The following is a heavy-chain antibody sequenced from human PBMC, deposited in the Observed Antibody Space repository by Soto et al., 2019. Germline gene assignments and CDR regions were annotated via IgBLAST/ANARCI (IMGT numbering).Heavy chain of an antibody. J-gene: IGHJ4*02. D-gene: IGHD3-22*01. Sequence: QVQLVQSGAEVKKPGASVKVSCKASGYTFTSYGISWVRQAPGQGLEWMGWISAYNGNTNYAQKLQGRVTMTTDTSTSTGYMELRSLRSDDTVVYYCARDRSYYDSSGPQDYWGQGTLVTVSS. CDR2: ISAYNGNT. CDR3: ARDRSYYDSSGPQDY. V-gene: IGHV1-18*04. CDR1: GYTFTSYG.